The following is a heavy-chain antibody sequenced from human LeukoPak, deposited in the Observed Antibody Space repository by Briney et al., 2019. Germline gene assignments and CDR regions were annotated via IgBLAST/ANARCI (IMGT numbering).Heavy chain of an antibody. J-gene: IGHJ4*02. V-gene: IGHV4-38-2*02. Sequence: SETLSLTCIVSGYSITSGYYWGWIRQPPGKGLEWIGSIYHSGDTYYNPSLKSRVTISVDTSKNQFSLKLDSVTAADTAVYYCARGLEEWFGELFLYYLDYWGQGTLVTVSS. CDR3: ARGLEEWFGELFLYYLDY. D-gene: IGHD3-10*01. CDR2: IYHSGDT. CDR1: GYSITSGYY.